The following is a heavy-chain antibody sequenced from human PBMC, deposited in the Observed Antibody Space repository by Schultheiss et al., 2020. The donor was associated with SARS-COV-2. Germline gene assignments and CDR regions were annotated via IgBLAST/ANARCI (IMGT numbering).Heavy chain of an antibody. Sequence: GGSLRLSCAASGFTFSDGWMSWVRQAPGKGLEWVGLIKSKADGGTTDYAAPVKGRFTISRDDSKNTLYLQMNSLKTEDTAVYYCTTDLVISGDIVVVPSATPYGMDVWGQGTTVTVSS. CDR3: TTDLVISGDIVVVPSATPYGMDV. V-gene: IGHV3-15*01. CDR1: GFTFSDGW. D-gene: IGHD2-2*01. CDR2: IKSKADGGTT. J-gene: IGHJ6*02.